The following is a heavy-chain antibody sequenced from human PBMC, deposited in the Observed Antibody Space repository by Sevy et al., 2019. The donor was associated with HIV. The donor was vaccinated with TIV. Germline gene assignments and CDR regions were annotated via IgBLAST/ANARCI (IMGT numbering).Heavy chain of an antibody. V-gene: IGHV3-48*03. Sequence: GGSLRLSCVASGFTFSSYEMNWVRQAPGKGLEWLSYISNSGTTISYSDSVRGRFTISRDNARNSLYLQMNSLRAEDTAVYNLGGDFPPSAIPVPPFDYWAREPWSPSPQ. CDR1: GFTFSSYE. CDR3: GGDFPPSAIPVPPFDY. J-gene: IGHJ4*02. D-gene: IGHD2-21*02. CDR2: ISNSGTTI.